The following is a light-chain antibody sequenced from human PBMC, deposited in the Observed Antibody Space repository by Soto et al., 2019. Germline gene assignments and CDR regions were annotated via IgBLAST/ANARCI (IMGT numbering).Light chain of an antibody. J-gene: IGKJ4*02. V-gene: IGKV1-5*01. CDR2: EAS. CDR1: QAISTW. Sequence: ARQAISTWTAWYQQKPGKAPKLLIYEASSLKSGVPSRFSGSGSGTEFTLTISSLQPDDFATYYCQQYYSYPLTFGGGTKVDI. CDR3: QQYYSYPLT.